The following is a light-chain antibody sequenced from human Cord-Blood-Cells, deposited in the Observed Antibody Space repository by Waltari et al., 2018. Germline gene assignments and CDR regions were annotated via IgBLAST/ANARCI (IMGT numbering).Light chain of an antibody. CDR3: CSYAGSYARV. CDR2: DVS. V-gene: IGLV2-11*01. CDR1: SSDVGGYNY. Sequence: QSALTQPRSVSGSPGQSVTISCTGTSSDVGGYNYVSWYQQHPGNAPKPMIYDVSKRPSGVPDRFSGSKSGNTASLTISGLQAEDEADYYCCSYAGSYARVFGGGTKLTVL. J-gene: IGLJ3*02.